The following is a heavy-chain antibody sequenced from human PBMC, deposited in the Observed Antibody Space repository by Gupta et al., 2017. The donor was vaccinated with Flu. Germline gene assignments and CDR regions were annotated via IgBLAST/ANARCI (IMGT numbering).Heavy chain of an antibody. CDR1: GGSMSGSNW. CDR2: VSHSGNT. J-gene: IGHJ6*03. V-gene: IGHV4-4*02. D-gene: IGHD5-24*01. CDR3: ARELQYRTSLYYFYYYMDV. Sequence: QVRLQESGPGLVRPSGTLSLPCAVSGGSMSGSNWVGWVRQPPGKGLEWMGEVSHSGNTNYNPSLKSRVTISIDKSKNQFSLRLSSVTAADTAVYYCARELQYRTSLYYFYYYMDVWGKGTTVTVS.